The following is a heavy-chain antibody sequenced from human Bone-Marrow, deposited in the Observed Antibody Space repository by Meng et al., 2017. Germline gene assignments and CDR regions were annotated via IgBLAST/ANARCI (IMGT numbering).Heavy chain of an antibody. V-gene: IGHV4-34*01. Sequence: QVQLQQWGAGLLKPSETLSLTCAVYGGSFSGYYWCWIRQPPGKGLEWIGEINHSGSTNYNPSLKSRVTISVDTSKNQFSLKLSSVTAADTAVYYCARVAYRWGGDCSYFDYWGQGTLVTVSS. CDR1: GGSFSGYY. J-gene: IGHJ4*02. D-gene: IGHD2-21*02. CDR3: ARVAYRWGGDCSYFDY. CDR2: INHSGST.